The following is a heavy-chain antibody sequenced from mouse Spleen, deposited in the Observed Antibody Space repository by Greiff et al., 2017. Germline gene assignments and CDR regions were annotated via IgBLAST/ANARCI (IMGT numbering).Heavy chain of an antibody. CDR3: AITGRGFDY. CDR2: INPSTGGT. Sequence: EVKLMESGPELVKPGASVKISCKASGYSFTGYYMNWVKQSPEKSLEWIGEINPSTGGTTYNQKFKAKATLTVDKSSSTAYMQLKSLTSEDSAVYYCAITGRGFDYWGQGTTLTVSS. V-gene: IGHV1-42*01. J-gene: IGHJ2*01. D-gene: IGHD4-1*01. CDR1: GYSFTGYY.